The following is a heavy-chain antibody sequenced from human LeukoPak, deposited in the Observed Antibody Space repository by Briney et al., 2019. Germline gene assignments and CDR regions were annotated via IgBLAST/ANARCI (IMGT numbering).Heavy chain of an antibody. J-gene: IGHJ3*02. CDR1: GFTFSGSA. D-gene: IGHD3-10*01. Sequence: GGSLKLSCAASGFTFSGSAMHWVRQASGKGLEWVGCIRSTATSYPTAYAASVKARFTISRDDSKNTAYLQMNSLKTEDTAVYYCTVGAPLDAFDIWGQGTMVTVSA. CDR3: TVGAPLDAFDI. CDR2: IRSTATSYPT. V-gene: IGHV3-73*01.